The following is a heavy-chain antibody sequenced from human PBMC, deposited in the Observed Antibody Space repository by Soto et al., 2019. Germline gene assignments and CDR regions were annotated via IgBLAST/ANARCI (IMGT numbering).Heavy chain of an antibody. CDR2: ISGSGGST. D-gene: IGHD2-2*01. V-gene: IGHV3-23*01. CDR3: AKAGGGYCSSTSCPLDY. CDR1: GFTFSSYA. J-gene: IGHJ4*02. Sequence: AGGSLRLSCAASGFTFSSYAMSWVRQAPGKGLEWVSAISGSGGSTYYADSVKGRFTISRDNSKNTLYLQMNSLRAEDTAVYYCAKAGGGYCSSTSCPLDYWGQGTLVTVSS.